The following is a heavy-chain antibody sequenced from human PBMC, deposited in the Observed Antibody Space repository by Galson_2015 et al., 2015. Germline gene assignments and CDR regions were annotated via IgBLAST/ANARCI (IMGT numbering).Heavy chain of an antibody. D-gene: IGHD3-10*01. CDR1: GFTFDDYG. J-gene: IGHJ3*01. Sequence: SLRLSCAASGFTFDDYGMSWVRQAPGKGLEWVSGINWNGGSTGYADSVKGRFTTSRDNAKNSLYLQMNSLRAEDTALYHCARDYYGSGSYLLPWFDPWGQGTMVTVSS. CDR2: INWNGGST. V-gene: IGHV3-20*01. CDR3: ARDYYGSGSYLLPWFDP.